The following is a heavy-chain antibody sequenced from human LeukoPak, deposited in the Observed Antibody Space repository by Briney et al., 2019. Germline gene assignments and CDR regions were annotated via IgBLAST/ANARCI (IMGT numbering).Heavy chain of an antibody. Sequence: GGSLRLSCAASGFILTNYWMSWVRQAPGKGQEWVASIEEGGSEKYYVDSVRVRFTISRDSAKNSLYLEMTSLRAEDTAVYYCASGSPAGDYWGQGTLVAVSS. CDR3: ASGSPAGDY. CDR2: IEEGGSEK. V-gene: IGHV3-7*02. J-gene: IGHJ4*02. D-gene: IGHD1-26*01. CDR1: GFILTNYW.